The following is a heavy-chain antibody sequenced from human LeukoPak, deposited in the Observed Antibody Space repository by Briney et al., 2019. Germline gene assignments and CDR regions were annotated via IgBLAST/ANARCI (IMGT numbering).Heavy chain of an antibody. Sequence: GGSLRLSCAASGFTFSSYSMNWVRQAPGKGLEWVSSISSSSSYIYYADSVKGRFTISRDNAKNTLYLQMNSLRAEDTAVYYCARGVGYCSSTSCYWWFDPWGQGTLVTVSS. V-gene: IGHV3-21*01. D-gene: IGHD2-2*01. CDR1: GFTFSSYS. CDR3: ARGVGYCSSTSCYWWFDP. CDR2: ISSSSSYI. J-gene: IGHJ5*02.